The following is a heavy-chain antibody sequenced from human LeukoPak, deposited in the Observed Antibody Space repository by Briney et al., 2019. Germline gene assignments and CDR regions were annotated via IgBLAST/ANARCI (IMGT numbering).Heavy chain of an antibody. Sequence: SETLSLTCTASGGSISSYYWSWIRQPPGKGLEWIGYIYYSGSTNYNPSLKSRVTISVDTSKNQFSLKLSSVTAADTAVYYCARGPYQLPFFDYWGQGTLVTVSS. CDR1: GGSISSYY. J-gene: IGHJ4*02. CDR2: IYYSGST. CDR3: ARGPYQLPFFDY. V-gene: IGHV4-59*01. D-gene: IGHD2-2*01.